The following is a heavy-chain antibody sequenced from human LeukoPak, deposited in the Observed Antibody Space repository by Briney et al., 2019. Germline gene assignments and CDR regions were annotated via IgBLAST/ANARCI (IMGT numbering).Heavy chain of an antibody. V-gene: IGHV4-34*01. Sequence: PSETLSLTCAVYGGSFSGYYWSWIRQPPGKGLEWIGEINHSGSTNYNPSLKSRVTISADTSKNQFSLKLSSVTAADTAVYYCASGPIVAELRRWGQGTLVTVSS. J-gene: IGHJ4*02. CDR3: ASGPIVAELRR. D-gene: IGHD6-25*01. CDR1: GGSFSGYY. CDR2: INHSGST.